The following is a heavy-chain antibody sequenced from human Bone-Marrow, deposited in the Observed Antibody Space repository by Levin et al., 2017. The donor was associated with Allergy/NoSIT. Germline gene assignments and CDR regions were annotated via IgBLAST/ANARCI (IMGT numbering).Heavy chain of an antibody. CDR1: GFTFGDYA. CDR2: IRSKADGRTT. D-gene: IGHD2-21*02. J-gene: IGHJ4*02. Sequence: AGGSLRLSCSTSGFTFGDYAMSWFRQAPGKGLEGVGFIRSKADGRTTEYAASVKGRFTISADDSKSIAYLQMNSLKNEDTAVYYCTRGCVGGCYFDYWGQGTLVTVSS. V-gene: IGHV3-49*03. CDR3: TRGCVGGCYFDY.